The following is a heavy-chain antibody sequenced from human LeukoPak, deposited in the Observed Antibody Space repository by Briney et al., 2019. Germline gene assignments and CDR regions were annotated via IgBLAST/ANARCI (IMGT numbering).Heavy chain of an antibody. J-gene: IGHJ4*02. D-gene: IGHD3-9*01. CDR1: GGTFSSYA. V-gene: IGHV1-69*13. CDR3: ARESGCDILTGYLDY. CDR2: IIPIFGTA. Sequence: SVKVSCKASGGTFSSYAISWVRQAPGQGLEWMGGIIPIFGTANYAQKFQGRVTITADESTSTAYMELSSLRSEDTAVYYCARESGCDILTGYLDYWGQGTLVTVSS.